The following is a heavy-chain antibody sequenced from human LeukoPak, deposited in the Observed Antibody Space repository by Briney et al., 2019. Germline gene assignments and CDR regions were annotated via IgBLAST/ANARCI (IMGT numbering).Heavy chain of an antibody. D-gene: IGHD6-19*01. CDR2: ISGSGGST. CDR1: GFTFSSYA. CDR3: AKGSGIAVAGIGGFYFDF. Sequence: GGSLRLSCAASGFTFSSYAMSWVRQAPGKGLEWVSAISGSGGSTYYADSVKGRFTISRDNSKNTLYLQMNTLRAEDTAVYSCAKGSGIAVAGIGGFYFDFWGQGALVTVSS. V-gene: IGHV3-23*01. J-gene: IGHJ4*02.